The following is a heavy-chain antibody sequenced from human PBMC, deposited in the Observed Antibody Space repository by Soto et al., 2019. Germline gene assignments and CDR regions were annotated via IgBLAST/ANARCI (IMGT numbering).Heavy chain of an antibody. CDR3: ARPKDYDDCLDL. Sequence: ASVKVSCKASGYTFTSYSMHWVRQAPGQRLEWMGWINAGNGNRRYSQKFQGRVTITSDTSASTAYMELSSLRSEDTAVYYCARPKDYDDCLDLWGQGTLVTVSS. D-gene: IGHD3-22*01. CDR1: GYTFTSYS. J-gene: IGHJ4*02. V-gene: IGHV1-3*01. CDR2: INAGNGNR.